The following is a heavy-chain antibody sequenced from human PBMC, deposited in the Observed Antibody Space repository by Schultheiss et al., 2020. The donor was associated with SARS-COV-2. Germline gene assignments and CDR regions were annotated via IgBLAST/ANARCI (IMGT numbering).Heavy chain of an antibody. V-gene: IGHV3-7*03. CDR3: ARDDLRGGVVIYY. D-gene: IGHD3-3*01. CDR2: IKQDGSEK. Sequence: GGSLRLSCAASGFTFSDYYMSWIRQAPGKGLEWVASIKQDGSEKYYVDSVKGRFTISRDNAKNSLYLQMNSLRAEDTAVYYCARDDLRGGVVIYYWGQGTLVTVSS. J-gene: IGHJ4*02. CDR1: GFTFSDYY.